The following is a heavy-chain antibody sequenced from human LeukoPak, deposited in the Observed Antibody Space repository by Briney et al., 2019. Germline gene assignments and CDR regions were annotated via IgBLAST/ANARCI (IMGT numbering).Heavy chain of an antibody. V-gene: IGHV4-39*01. CDR1: GGSISSSSYY. D-gene: IGHD1-26*01. J-gene: IGHJ4*02. Sequence: ETLSLTCTVSGGSISSSSYYWGWIRQPPGKGLEWIGSIYYSGSTYYNPSLKSRVTISIDTSKNQFSLRLNSVTAADTAMYYCAKSGGYGLIDYWGQGTLVTVSS. CDR3: AKSGGYGLIDY. CDR2: IYYSGST.